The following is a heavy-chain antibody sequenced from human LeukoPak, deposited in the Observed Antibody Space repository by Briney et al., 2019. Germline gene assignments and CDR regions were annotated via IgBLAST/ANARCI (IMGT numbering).Heavy chain of an antibody. V-gene: IGHV3-21*01. CDR1: GFTFSSYA. J-gene: IGHJ4*02. Sequence: GGSLRLSCAASGFTFSSYAMNWVRQAPGKGLEWVSYISTSSSYIHYADSVNGRFTISRDNAKKSLFLQMNSLRAEDTAVYYCARAPLHLAMYHYFDYWGQGTLVTVSS. D-gene: IGHD2-2*01. CDR2: ISTSSSYI. CDR3: ARAPLHLAMYHYFDY.